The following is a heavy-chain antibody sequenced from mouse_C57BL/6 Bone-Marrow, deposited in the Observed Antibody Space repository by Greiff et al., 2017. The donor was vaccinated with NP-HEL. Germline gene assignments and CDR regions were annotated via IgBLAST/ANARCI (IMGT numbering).Heavy chain of an antibody. CDR1: GFTFSSYG. J-gene: IGHJ2*01. CDR3: ARRKDSDFDY. Sequence: EVQLQESGGDLVKPGGSLKLSCAASGFTFSSYGMSWVRQTPDKRLEWVATISSGGSYTYYPDSVKGRFTISRDNAKNTLYLQMSSLKSEDTAMYYCARRKDSDFDYWGQGTTLTVSS. D-gene: IGHD3-1*01. CDR2: ISSGGSYT. V-gene: IGHV5-6*01.